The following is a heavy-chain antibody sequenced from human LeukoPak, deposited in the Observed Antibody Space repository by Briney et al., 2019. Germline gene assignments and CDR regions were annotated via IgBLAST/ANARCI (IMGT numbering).Heavy chain of an antibody. CDR1: GFTFNSYW. CDR3: ARSTYSGSYLVS. Sequence: PGGSLRLSCAASGFTFNSYWMHWVRQAPGKGLVWVSHINGDGSRTAYADSVKGRFTTSRDNAKNTLYLQVNSLRDEDTAVYYCARSTYSGSYLVSWGQGTLVTVSS. V-gene: IGHV3-74*01. D-gene: IGHD1-26*01. CDR2: INGDGSRT. J-gene: IGHJ4*02.